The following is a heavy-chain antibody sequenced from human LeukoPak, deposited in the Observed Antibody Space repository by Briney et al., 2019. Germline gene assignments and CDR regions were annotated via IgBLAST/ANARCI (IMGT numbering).Heavy chain of an antibody. V-gene: IGHV4-59*01. Sequence: PSETLSLTCTVSGGSISSYYWSWIRQPPGKGLEWIGYIYYSGSTNYDPSLKSRVTISVDTSKNQFSLKLSSVTAADTAVYYCARVVTIFGVGRYYYYYMDVWGKGTTATVSS. CDR1: GGSISSYY. J-gene: IGHJ6*03. CDR3: ARVVTIFGVGRYYYYYMDV. CDR2: IYYSGST. D-gene: IGHD3-3*01.